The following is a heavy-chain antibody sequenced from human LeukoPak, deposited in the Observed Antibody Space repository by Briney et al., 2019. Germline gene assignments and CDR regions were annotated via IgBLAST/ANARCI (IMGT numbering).Heavy chain of an antibody. CDR1: GASISSGDYL. V-gene: IGHV4-30-4*01. CDR3: ARALSDHDSPLDC. Sequence: PSETLSLTCTVSGASISSGDYLWSWIRQPPGMGLEWIGNIYYSGSTNYNASLKSRVTISIDTSKNQFSLNLSTVTAADTAVYYCARALSDHDSPLDCWGQGTLVTVSS. J-gene: IGHJ4*02. D-gene: IGHD5-12*01. CDR2: IYYSGST.